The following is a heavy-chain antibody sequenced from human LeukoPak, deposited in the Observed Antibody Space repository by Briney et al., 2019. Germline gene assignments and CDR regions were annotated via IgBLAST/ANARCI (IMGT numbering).Heavy chain of an antibody. CDR2: IYHSGST. CDR3: ARGTERASWFDP. CDR1: GGSISSGGYS. V-gene: IGHV4-30-2*01. D-gene: IGHD1-1*01. J-gene: IGHJ5*02. Sequence: PSQTLSLTCAVSGGSISSGGYSWSWIRQPPGNGLEWIGYIYHSGSTYYSPSLKSRVTISVDRSKNQFSLKLSSVTAADTAVYYCARGTERASWFDPWGQGTLVTVSS.